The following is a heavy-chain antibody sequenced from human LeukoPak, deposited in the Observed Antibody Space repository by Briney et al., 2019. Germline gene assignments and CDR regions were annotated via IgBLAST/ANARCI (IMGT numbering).Heavy chain of an antibody. CDR3: ASIAGYCSSTSCPRRSYYYYGMDV. CDR2: ISYDGSNK. D-gene: IGHD2-2*01. J-gene: IGHJ6*02. Sequence: GGSLRLSCAASGFTFSSYGMHWVRQAPGKGLEWVAVISYDGSNKYYADSVKGRFTISRDNSKNTLYLQMNSLRAEDTAVYYCASIAGYCSSTSCPRRSYYYYGMDVWGQGTTVTVSS. CDR1: GFTFSSYG. V-gene: IGHV3-30*03.